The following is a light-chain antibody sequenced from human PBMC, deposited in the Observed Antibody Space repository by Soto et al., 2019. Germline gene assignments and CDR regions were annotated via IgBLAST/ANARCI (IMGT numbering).Light chain of an antibody. Sequence: EFVLTQSPGTLSLSRGERATLSCRASQTVRNNYLAWYQQKPGQAPRLLIYDASSRATGIPDRFSGSGSGTDFTLAISTLEPEDFAVYYCRQYGRSLASAIGGGTKVDIK. V-gene: IGKV3-20*01. CDR1: QTVRNNY. CDR3: RQYGRSLASA. CDR2: DAS. J-gene: IGKJ4*01.